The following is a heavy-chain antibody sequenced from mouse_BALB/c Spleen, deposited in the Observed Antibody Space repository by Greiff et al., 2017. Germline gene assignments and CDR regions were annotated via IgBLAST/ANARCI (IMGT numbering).Heavy chain of an antibody. CDR2: ISSGSSTI. Sequence: DVMLVESGGGLVQPGGSRKLSCAASGFTFSSFGMHWVRQAPEKGLEWVAYISSGSSTIYYADTVKGRFTISRDNPKNTLFLQMTSLRSEDTAMYYCARGTYYGSRYAMDNWGQGTSVTVSS. CDR1: GFTFSSFG. CDR3: ARGTYYGSRYAMDN. V-gene: IGHV5-17*02. J-gene: IGHJ4*01. D-gene: IGHD1-1*01.